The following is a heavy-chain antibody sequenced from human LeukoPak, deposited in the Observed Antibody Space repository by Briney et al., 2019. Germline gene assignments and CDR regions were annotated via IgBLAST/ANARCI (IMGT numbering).Heavy chain of an antibody. CDR3: ASHLNSGYDRYTPHYFDY. D-gene: IGHD5-12*01. Sequence: GSSVKVSCKASGGTFSSYAISWVRQAPGQGLEWMGGIIPIFGTANYAQEFQGRVTITADESTSTAYMELSSLRSEDTAVYYCASHLNSGYDRYTPHYFDYWGQGTLVTVSS. J-gene: IGHJ4*02. V-gene: IGHV1-69*01. CDR2: IIPIFGTA. CDR1: GGTFSSYA.